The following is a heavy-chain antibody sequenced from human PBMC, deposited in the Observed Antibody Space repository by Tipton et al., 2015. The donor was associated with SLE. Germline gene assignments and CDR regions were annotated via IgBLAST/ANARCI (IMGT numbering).Heavy chain of an antibody. D-gene: IGHD6-13*01. V-gene: IGHV4-59*12. CDR1: GGSISSYY. CDR3: AKLPRLPFGFSSSWYRDY. Sequence: TLSLTCIVSGGSISSYYWNWIRQPPGKGLEWIGYIYYSGSTNYNPYLQRRVTISVDTSKNQFSLKLSSVTAADTAVYYCAKLPRLPFGFSSSWYRDYWGQATLVTVSS. J-gene: IGHJ4*02. CDR2: IYYSGST.